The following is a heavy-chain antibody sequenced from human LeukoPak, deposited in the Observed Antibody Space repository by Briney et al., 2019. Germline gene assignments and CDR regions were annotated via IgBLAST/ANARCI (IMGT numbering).Heavy chain of an antibody. CDR3: AKDRPIVYSSSWLHFLDS. CDR2: ISGSGGSS. D-gene: IGHD6-13*01. Sequence: PGGSLRLSYAASGFTFSNYGMIWVRQAPGKGLEWVSGISGSGGSSYLADSVKGRFIISRDNSKNTLYLQMNSLRADDTAVYFCAKDRPIVYSSSWLHFLDSWGQGTLVTVSS. CDR1: GFTFSNYG. J-gene: IGHJ4*02. V-gene: IGHV3-23*01.